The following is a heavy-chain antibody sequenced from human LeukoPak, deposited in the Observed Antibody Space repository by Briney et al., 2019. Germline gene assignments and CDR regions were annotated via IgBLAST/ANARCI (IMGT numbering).Heavy chain of an antibody. CDR3: AAKPVKVSHRGGQ. CDR2: IVVGSGNT. Sequence: ASVKVSCKASGFTFTSSAVQWVRQARGQRLEWIGWIVVGSGNTNYAQKFQERVTITRDMSTSTAYMELSSLRSEDTAVYYCAAKPVKVSHRGGQWGQGTLVTVS. CDR1: GFTFTSSA. J-gene: IGHJ1*01. D-gene: IGHD3-10*01. V-gene: IGHV1-58*01.